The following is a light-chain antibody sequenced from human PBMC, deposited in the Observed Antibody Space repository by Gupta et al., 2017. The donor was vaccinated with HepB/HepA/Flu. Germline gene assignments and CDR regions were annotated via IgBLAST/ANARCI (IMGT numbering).Light chain of an antibody. Sequence: SSELTQDPAVSVALGQTVRITCQGDSLRSYYASWYQQKPGQAPVLVIYGKNNRPSGIPDRFSGSSSGNNASSHINGAQAEDEADDYCNYRDSSSNQEGFGTGTKVTVL. V-gene: IGLV3-19*01. CDR3: NYRDSSSNQEG. CDR1: SLRSYY. J-gene: IGLJ1*01. CDR2: GKN.